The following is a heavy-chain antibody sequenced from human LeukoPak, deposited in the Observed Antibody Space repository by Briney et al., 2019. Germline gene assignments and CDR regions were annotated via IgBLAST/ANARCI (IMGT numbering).Heavy chain of an antibody. V-gene: IGHV3-21*01. CDR1: GFTFSSYE. D-gene: IGHD3-16*02. J-gene: IGHJ4*02. CDR2: ISSSSSYI. CDR3: ARDRADYVWGSYRYS. Sequence: GGSLRLSCAASGFTFSSYEMNWVRQAPGKGLEWVSSISSSSSYIYYADSVKGRFTISRDNAKNSLYLQMNSLRAEDTAVYYCARDRADYVWGSYRYSWGQGTLVTVSS.